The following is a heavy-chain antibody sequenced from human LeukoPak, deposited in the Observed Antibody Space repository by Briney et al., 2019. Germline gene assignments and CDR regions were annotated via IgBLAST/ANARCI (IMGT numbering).Heavy chain of an antibody. CDR3: ARDPDRLGSQY. CDR2: ISAYNGNT. V-gene: IGHV1-18*01. D-gene: IGHD3-10*02. CDR1: GYTFTRYG. Sequence: ASEKVSCKASGYTFTRYGISWVRQAPGQGLEWMGWISAYNGNTNYAQKLQGRVTMTTDTSTSTAYMELRSLRSDDTAVYYCARDPDRLGSQYWGQGTLVTVSS. J-gene: IGHJ4*02.